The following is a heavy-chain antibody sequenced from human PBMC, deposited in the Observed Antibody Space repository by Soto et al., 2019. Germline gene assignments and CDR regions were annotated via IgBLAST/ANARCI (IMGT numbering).Heavy chain of an antibody. D-gene: IGHD3-10*01. V-gene: IGHV3-48*02. Sequence: GGSLRLSCAASGFTFSSYSMNWVRQAPGKGLEWVSYISSSSSTIYYADSVKGRFTISRDNAKNSLYLQMNSLRDEDTAVYYCARSLNPHILSQAYYYGSGGIEKPFDYWGQGTLVTVSS. CDR3: ARSLNPHILSQAYYYGSGGIEKPFDY. CDR1: GFTFSSYS. J-gene: IGHJ4*02. CDR2: ISSSSSTI.